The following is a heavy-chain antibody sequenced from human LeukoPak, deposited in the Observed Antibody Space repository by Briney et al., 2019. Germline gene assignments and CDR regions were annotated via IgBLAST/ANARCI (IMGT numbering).Heavy chain of an antibody. CDR3: AKSRALNS. CDR1: GFPFSGNW. Sequence: GGSLRLSCAASGFPFSGNWMTWVRQAPGKGPEWMANIKEDGSEKYYVDSVKGRFTISRDNAKNSLYLQMNSLRAEDTAMYYCAKSRALNSWGQGTLVTVSS. CDR2: IKEDGSEK. V-gene: IGHV3-7*02. D-gene: IGHD3-10*01. J-gene: IGHJ4*02.